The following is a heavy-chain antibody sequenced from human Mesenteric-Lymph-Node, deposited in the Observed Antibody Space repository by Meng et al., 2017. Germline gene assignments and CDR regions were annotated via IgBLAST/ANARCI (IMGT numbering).Heavy chain of an antibody. J-gene: IGHJ2*01. D-gene: IGHD1-7*01. V-gene: IGHV4-31*03. CDR2: VYDSGNT. CDR1: GDSISSDYF. CDR3: AREDGNYGGYFDL. Sequence: QVQLQESGPGLVKPSQTLSLTCTVSGDSISSDYFWSWIRQHPGKGLEWIGYVYDSGNTYYNPSLESRVNISIDTSKNQFSLKLSSVTVADTAVYYCAREDGNYGGYFDLWGRGTLVTVSS.